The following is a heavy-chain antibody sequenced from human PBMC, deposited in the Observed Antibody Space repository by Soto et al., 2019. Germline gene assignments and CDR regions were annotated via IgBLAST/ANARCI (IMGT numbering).Heavy chain of an antibody. D-gene: IGHD1-26*01. V-gene: IGHV1-58*01. CDR1: GFTFTSSA. Sequence: SVKVSCKASGFTFTSSAVQWVRQARGQRLEWIGWIVVGSGNTNYAQKFQERVTITRDMSTSTAYMELSSLRSEDTAVYYCAAVYSGSYAPPHYWGQGTLVTVSS. CDR2: IVVGSGNT. J-gene: IGHJ4*02. CDR3: AAVYSGSYAPPHY.